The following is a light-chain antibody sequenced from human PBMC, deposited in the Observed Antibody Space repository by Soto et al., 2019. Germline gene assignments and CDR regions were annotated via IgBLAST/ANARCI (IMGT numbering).Light chain of an antibody. CDR1: SSNIGANYD. J-gene: IGLJ1*01. V-gene: IGLV1-40*01. Sequence: QSVLSQPPSVSGAPGQRITISCTGSSSNIGANYDVHWYRQVPGTAPKLLMSGDNNRPPGVADRFSGSKSGTSASLAITRLQAEDEADYYCQSYDSSLNRVFGTGTKLTVL. CDR2: GDN. CDR3: QSYDSSLNRV.